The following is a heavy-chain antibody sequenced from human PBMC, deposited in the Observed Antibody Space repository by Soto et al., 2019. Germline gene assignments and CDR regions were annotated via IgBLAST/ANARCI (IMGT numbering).Heavy chain of an antibody. J-gene: IGHJ6*02. CDR3: ARGPHTMGTVVTHYYYYGMDV. V-gene: IGHV3-7*01. CDR1: GFTFSSYW. D-gene: IGHD2-21*02. Sequence: GGSLRLSCAASGFTFSSYWMSWVRQAPGKGLEWVANIKQDGSEKYYVDSVKGRFTISRDNAKNSLYLQMNSLRAEDTAVYYCARGPHTMGTVVTHYYYYGMDVWGQGTTVTVSS. CDR2: IKQDGSEK.